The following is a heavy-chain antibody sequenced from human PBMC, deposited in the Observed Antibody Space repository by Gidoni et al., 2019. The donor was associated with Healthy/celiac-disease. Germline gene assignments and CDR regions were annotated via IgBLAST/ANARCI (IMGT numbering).Heavy chain of an antibody. CDR2: ISSSSSYI. Sequence: EVQLVESGGGLVKPGGSLRLSCAASGFTFSSYSMNWVRQAPGKGLEWVSSISSSSSYIYYADSVKGRFTISRDNAKNSLYLQMNSLRAEDTAVYYCAREVVWVAAANFDYWGQGTLVTVSS. V-gene: IGHV3-21*01. J-gene: IGHJ4*02. CDR1: GFTFSSYS. CDR3: AREVVWVAAANFDY. D-gene: IGHD6-13*01.